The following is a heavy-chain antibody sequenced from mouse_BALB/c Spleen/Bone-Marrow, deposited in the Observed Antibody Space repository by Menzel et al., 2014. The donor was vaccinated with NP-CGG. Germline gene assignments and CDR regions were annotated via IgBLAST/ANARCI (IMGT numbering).Heavy chain of an antibody. V-gene: IGHV2-9*02. Sequence: QVQLQQSGPGLAAPSHSLSIPCTVFGLSLTSYGVHWVRQPPGKGLECLRVIWAGGSTHYNSALMSRLSISNDNSQSPVLEKMNSLQTDNTAMYDSARGADANYKDKSSWSQGTSVTV. CDR3: ARGADANYKDKSS. CDR2: IWAGGST. D-gene: IGHD2-12*01. J-gene: IGHJ4*01. CDR1: GLSLTSYG.